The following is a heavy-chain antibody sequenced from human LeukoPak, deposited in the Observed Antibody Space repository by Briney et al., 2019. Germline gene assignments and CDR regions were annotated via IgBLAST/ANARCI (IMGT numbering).Heavy chain of an antibody. CDR3: AREAYCGGDCYSYYFDY. J-gene: IGHJ4*02. V-gene: IGHV3-74*01. CDR1: GFTFSSYW. Sequence: GGSLRLSCAASGFTFSSYWMHWVRQAPGKGLVWVSRINSDGSSTSYADSVKGRFTISRDNAKNTLYLQMNSLRAEDMAVYYCAREAYCGGDCYSYYFDYWGQGTLVTVSS. D-gene: IGHD2-21*02. CDR2: INSDGSST.